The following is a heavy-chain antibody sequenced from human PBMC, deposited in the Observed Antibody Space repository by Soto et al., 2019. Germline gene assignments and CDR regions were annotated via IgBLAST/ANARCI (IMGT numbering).Heavy chain of an antibody. V-gene: IGHV4-4*02. CDR3: AEGSWGSGRYRYGMDV. Sequence: QVQLQESGPGLVKPSGTLSLTCAVSGGSISSSNWWSWVRQPPGKGLEWIGEIYHSGSTNYNPSLKSRVTIKVDKSKSQFSLKLSSVTAADTAVYYCAEGSWGSGRYRYGMDVWGQGTTVTVSS. J-gene: IGHJ6*02. D-gene: IGHD3-10*01. CDR1: GGSISSSNW. CDR2: IYHSGST.